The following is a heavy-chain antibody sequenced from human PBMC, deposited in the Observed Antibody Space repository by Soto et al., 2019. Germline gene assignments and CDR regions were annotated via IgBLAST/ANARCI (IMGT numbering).Heavy chain of an antibody. V-gene: IGHV4-59*01. CDR1: GVPINNFY. D-gene: IGHD2-21*01. J-gene: IGHJ5*02. CDR3: ARDLNLAVAGSLLNWFDP. Sequence: SETLSLTCSVSGVPINNFYWSWIRQPPGRGLEWIGYIYSSGSTNYNPSLKSRVTMSLDASKNQLSLKLTSVTAADTAVYYCARDLNLAVAGSLLNWFDPWGQGTLVTVSS. CDR2: IYSSGST.